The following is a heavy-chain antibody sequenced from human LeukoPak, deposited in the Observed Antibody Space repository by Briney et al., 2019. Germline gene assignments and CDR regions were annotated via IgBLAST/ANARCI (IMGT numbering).Heavy chain of an antibody. D-gene: IGHD3-10*01. V-gene: IGHV3-48*01. CDR2: ISGSSGII. CDR1: GFTFNTYT. CDR3: ARVSGPGYNENDAFDI. J-gene: IGHJ3*02. Sequence: PGGSLRLSCAASGFTFNTYTMNWVRQAPGKGLEWVSYISGSSGIIDYADSVRGRFTISRDNAKNSLYLQMNSLRAEDTAVYYCARVSGPGYNENDAFDIWGQGTMVTVSS.